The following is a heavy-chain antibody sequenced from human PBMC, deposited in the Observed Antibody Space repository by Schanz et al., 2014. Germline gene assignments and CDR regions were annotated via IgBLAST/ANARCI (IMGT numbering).Heavy chain of an antibody. D-gene: IGHD4-4*01. J-gene: IGHJ3*02. Sequence: EVQLVESGGGLVQPGGSLTLSCAASGFTFSSYLMSWVRQAPGKGLEWGSGIGGSGGSTDYADSVKGRFTISRDNSKNTVHLQMNSLRAEDTAVYFCAKDRWRATVMVDAFDIWGQGTKVTVSS. CDR2: IGGSGGST. CDR1: GFTFSSYL. V-gene: IGHV3-23*04. CDR3: AKDRWRATVMVDAFDI.